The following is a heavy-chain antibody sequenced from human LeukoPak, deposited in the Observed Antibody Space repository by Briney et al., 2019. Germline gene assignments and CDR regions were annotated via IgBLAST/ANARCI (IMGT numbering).Heavy chain of an antibody. CDR1: GYTFTSYG. CDR2: ISAYNGNT. V-gene: IGHV1-18*01. J-gene: IGHJ6*02. Sequence: ASVKVSCKASGYTFTSYGISWVRQAPGQGLEWMGWISAYNGNTNYAQKLQGRVTMTTDTSTSTAYMELRSLRSDDTAVYYCARGSTSYYEGYYYYGMDVWGQGTTVTVSS. D-gene: IGHD3-9*01. CDR3: ARGSTSYYEGYYYYGMDV.